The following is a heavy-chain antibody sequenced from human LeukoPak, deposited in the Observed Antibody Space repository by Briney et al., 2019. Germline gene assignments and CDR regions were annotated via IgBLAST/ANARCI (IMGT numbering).Heavy chain of an antibody. D-gene: IGHD5-24*01. CDR1: GFTVSSNY. CDR3: ARGAGYNYPYYFDY. J-gene: IGHJ4*02. V-gene: IGHV3-53*01. Sequence: GGSLRLSCAASGFTVSSNYMNWVRQAPGRGLEWVSVIYGGGNIYYADSVKGRFTISRDNSKNTLHLQMNSLRAEDTAVYYCARGAGYNYPYYFDYWGQGTLVTVSS. CDR2: IYGGGNI.